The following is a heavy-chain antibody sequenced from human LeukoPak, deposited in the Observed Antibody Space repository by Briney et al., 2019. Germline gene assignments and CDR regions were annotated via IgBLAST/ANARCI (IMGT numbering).Heavy chain of an antibody. CDR2: ISGSGGST. V-gene: IGHV3-23*01. CDR3: ARDRHDDYGDY. CDR1: GFTFSSYA. D-gene: IGHD3-3*01. Sequence: GGSLRLSCAASGFTFSSYAMSWVRQAPGKGLEWVSAISGSGGSTYYADSVKGRFTISRDNSKNTLYLQMNSLRAEDTAFYYCARDRHDDYGDYWGQGTLVTVSS. J-gene: IGHJ4*02.